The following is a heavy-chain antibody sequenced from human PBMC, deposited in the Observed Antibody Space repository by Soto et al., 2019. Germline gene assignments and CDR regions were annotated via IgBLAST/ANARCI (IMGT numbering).Heavy chain of an antibody. Sequence: GASVKVSCKASGYTFTSYGISWVRQAPGQGLEWMGWISAYNGNTNYAQKLQGRVTMTTDTSTSTAYMELRSLRSDDTAVYYCARVWYPGIAAAGRAHFDYWGQGTLVTVSS. CDR3: ARVWYPGIAAAGRAHFDY. CDR1: GYTFTSYG. J-gene: IGHJ4*02. D-gene: IGHD6-13*01. V-gene: IGHV1-18*01. CDR2: ISAYNGNT.